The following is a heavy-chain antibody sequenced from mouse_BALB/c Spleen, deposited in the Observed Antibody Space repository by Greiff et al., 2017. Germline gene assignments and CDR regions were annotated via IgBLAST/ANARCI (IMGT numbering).Heavy chain of an antibody. V-gene: IGHV5-4*02. Sequence: DVKLVESGGGLVKPGGSLKLSCAASGFTFSDYYMYWVRQTPEKRLEWVATISDGGSYTYYPDSVKGRFTISRDNAKNNLYLQMSSLKSEDTAMYYCARAGIYDGYRSYAMDYWGQGTSVTVSS. CDR1: GFTFSDYY. D-gene: IGHD2-3*01. CDR2: ISDGGSYT. CDR3: ARAGIYDGYRSYAMDY. J-gene: IGHJ4*01.